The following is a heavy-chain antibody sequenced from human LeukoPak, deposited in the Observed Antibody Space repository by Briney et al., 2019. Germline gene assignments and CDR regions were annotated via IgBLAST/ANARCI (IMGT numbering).Heavy chain of an antibody. Sequence: SVKVSCKASGGTFSSYAISWVRQAPGQGLEWMGRIIPILGIANYAQKFQGRVTITADKSTSTAYMELSSLRSEDTAVYYCARSRSLRYSGWFDPWGQGTLVTVSS. CDR1: GGTFSSYA. J-gene: IGHJ5*02. CDR2: IIPILGIA. V-gene: IGHV1-69*04. D-gene: IGHD4-17*01. CDR3: ARSRSLRYSGWFDP.